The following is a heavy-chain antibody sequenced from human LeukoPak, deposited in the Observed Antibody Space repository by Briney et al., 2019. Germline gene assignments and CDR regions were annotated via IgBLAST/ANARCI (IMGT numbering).Heavy chain of an antibody. J-gene: IGHJ4*02. V-gene: IGHV5-51*01. CDR3: ARHPGLGRHIDY. D-gene: IGHD1-1*01. CDR1: RYSLTSYW. CDR2: IYPGDSDT. Sequence: GESLQISSHGSRYSLTSYWIGWVRPMPGKGLEWMGIIYPGDSDTRYSPSFQGQVTISADKSISTAYLQWSSLEASDTAMYYCARHPGLGRHIDYWGQGTLVTVSA.